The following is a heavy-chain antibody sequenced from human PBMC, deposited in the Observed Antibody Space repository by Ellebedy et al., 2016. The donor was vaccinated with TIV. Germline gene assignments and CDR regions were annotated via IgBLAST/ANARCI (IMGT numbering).Heavy chain of an antibody. J-gene: IGHJ4*02. Sequence: GESLKISXAASGFIFRSYTMKWVRQAPGKGLEWVSTITGSGFHTYYPDSMKGRFIVSRDNTKNSVYLQINSLSAEDTAMYYCARDMDCSSVSCHIDFWGQGTLLTVSS. CDR3: ARDMDCSSVSCHIDF. V-gene: IGHV3-21*04. D-gene: IGHD2-2*01. CDR1: GFIFRSYT. CDR2: ITGSGFHT.